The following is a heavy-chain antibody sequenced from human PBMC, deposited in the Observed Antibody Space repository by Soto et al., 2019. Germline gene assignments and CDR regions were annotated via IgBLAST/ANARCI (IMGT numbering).Heavy chain of an antibody. CDR1: GYAFTTYG. D-gene: IGHD1-1*01. Sequence: QVHLVQSGAEVKKPGASVKVSCKGSGYAFTTYGITWVRQAPGQGLEWMGWISAHNGNTNYAQKLQGRVTVTRDTSTSTAYMELRSRRSDNTAVYYCARGRYGDYWGQGDRVNVSS. CDR2: ISAHNGNT. J-gene: IGHJ4*02. CDR3: ARGRYGDY. V-gene: IGHV1-18*01.